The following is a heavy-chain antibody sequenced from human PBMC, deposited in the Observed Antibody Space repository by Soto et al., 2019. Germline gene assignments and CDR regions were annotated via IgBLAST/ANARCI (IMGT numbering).Heavy chain of an antibody. CDR3: ARGWDIVVVVAATEFDY. J-gene: IGHJ4*02. CDR1: GFTFSSYS. Sequence: GGSLRLSCAASGFTFSSYSMNWVRQAPGKGLEWVSSISSSSSYIYYADSVKGRFTISRDNAKNSLYLQMNSLRAEDTAVYYCARGWDIVVVVAATEFDYWGQGTLVTVSS. D-gene: IGHD2-15*01. CDR2: ISSSSSYI. V-gene: IGHV3-21*01.